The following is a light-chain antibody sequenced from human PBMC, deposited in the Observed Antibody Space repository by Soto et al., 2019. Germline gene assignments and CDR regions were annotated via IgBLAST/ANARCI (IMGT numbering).Light chain of an antibody. V-gene: IGKV3-20*01. CDR2: GAS. CDR3: KQYGSSGT. J-gene: IGKJ1*01. Sequence: EIVMTQAPATLSVSPGKRATVSCRASQSVSSNLAWYQQKPGQAPRILIYGASNRATGIQDRFSGSGSGTEFTLTIRRLEPEDFAVYYCKQYGSSGTCGQGTKVDIK. CDR1: QSVSSN.